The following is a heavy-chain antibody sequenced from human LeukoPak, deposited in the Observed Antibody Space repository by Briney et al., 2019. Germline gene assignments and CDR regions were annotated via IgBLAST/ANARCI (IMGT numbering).Heavy chain of an antibody. J-gene: IGHJ5*02. CDR2: INPNSGGT. CDR1: GYTFTGYY. D-gene: IGHD3-9*01. CDR3: ARDGESTYYDILTGSFDWFDP. Sequence: GASVKVSCKASGYTFTGYYMHWVRQAPGQGLEWMGWINPNSGGTNYAQKFQGRVTMTRDTSISTAYMELSRLRSDDTAVYYCARDGESTYYDILTGSFDWFDPWGQGTLVTVSS. V-gene: IGHV1-2*02.